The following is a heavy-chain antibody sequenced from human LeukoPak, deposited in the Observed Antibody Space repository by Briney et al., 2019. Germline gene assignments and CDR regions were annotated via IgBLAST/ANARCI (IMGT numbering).Heavy chain of an antibody. D-gene: IGHD5-18*01. CDR1: GGSISSYY. CDR3: ARVDRVDTAALDY. CDR2: IYYSGST. J-gene: IGHJ4*02. Sequence: SSETLSLTCTVSGGSISSYYWSWIRQLAGKGLEWIGSIYYSGSTYYNPSLKSRVTISVDTSKNQFSLKLSSVTAADTAVYYCARVDRVDTAALDYWGQGTLVTVSS. V-gene: IGHV4-4*07.